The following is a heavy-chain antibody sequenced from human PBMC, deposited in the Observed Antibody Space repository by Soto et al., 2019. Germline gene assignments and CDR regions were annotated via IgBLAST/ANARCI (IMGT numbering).Heavy chain of an antibody. Sequence: GESLKISCAASGFTFDDYAMHWVRQAPGKGLEWVSLISGDGGSTYYADSVKGRFTISRDNSKNSLYLQMNSLRTEDTALYYCAKDHGDSSGYYYYYGMDVWGQGTTVIVSS. CDR3: AKDHGDSSGYYYYYGMDV. V-gene: IGHV3-43*02. CDR2: ISGDGGST. J-gene: IGHJ6*02. CDR1: GFTFDDYA. D-gene: IGHD3-22*01.